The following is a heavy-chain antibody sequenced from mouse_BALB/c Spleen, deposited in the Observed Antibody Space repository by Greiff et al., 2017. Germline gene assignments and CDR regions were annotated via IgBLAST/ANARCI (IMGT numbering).Heavy chain of an antibody. D-gene: IGHD2-1*01. J-gene: IGHJ2*01. CDR3: ARGGNYVLDY. V-gene: IGHV5-17*02. CDR2: ISSGSSTI. CDR1: GFTFSSFG. Sequence: EVHLVESGGGLVQPGGSRKLSCAASGFTFSSFGMHWVRQAPEKGLEWVAYISSGSSTIYYADTVKGRFTISRDNPKNTLFLQMTSLRSEDTAMYYCARGGNYVLDYWGQGTTLTVSS.